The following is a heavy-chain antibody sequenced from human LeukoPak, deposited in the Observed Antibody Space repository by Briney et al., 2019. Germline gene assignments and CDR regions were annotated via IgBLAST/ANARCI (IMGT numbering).Heavy chain of an antibody. J-gene: IGHJ4*02. CDR2: VNYDVIT. V-gene: IGHV4-39*01. CDR1: GGSISSSSYY. CDR3: ARWSTTVFDY. Sequence: PSETLSLTCTVSGGSISSSSYYRGWIRQPPGKGLEWIGSVNYDVITNYNPSLKSRVTIFVDTSKNQFSLKLSSVTAADTAVYYCARWSTTVFDYWGQGALVAVSS. D-gene: IGHD4-17*01.